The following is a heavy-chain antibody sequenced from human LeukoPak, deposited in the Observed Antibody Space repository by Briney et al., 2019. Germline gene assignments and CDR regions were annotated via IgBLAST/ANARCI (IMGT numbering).Heavy chain of an antibody. V-gene: IGHV7-4-1*02. Sequence: ASVKVSCKASGYTFTSYAMNWVRQAPGQGLEWMGWTNTNTGNPTYAQGFTGRFVFSLDTSVSTAYLQISSLKAEDTAVYYCARTPFKQQLDPRRYYYYYGMDVWGQGTTVTVSS. D-gene: IGHD6-13*01. CDR3: ARTPFKQQLDPRRYYYYYGMDV. CDR2: TNTNTGNP. CDR1: GYTFTSYA. J-gene: IGHJ6*02.